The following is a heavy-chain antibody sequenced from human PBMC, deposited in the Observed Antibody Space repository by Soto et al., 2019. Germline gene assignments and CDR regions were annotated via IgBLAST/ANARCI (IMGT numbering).Heavy chain of an antibody. CDR3: ATFYCISTSCSRSWFDP. CDR2: IYYSGST. J-gene: IGHJ5*02. V-gene: IGHV4-59*01. CDR1: GGSISSYY. D-gene: IGHD2-2*01. Sequence: PSETLSLTCTVSGGSISSYYWSWLRQPPGKGLEWIGYIYYSGSTNYNPSLKSRVTISVDTSKNQSSLKLSSVTAADTAVYYCATFYCISTSCSRSWFDPWGQGIQVTVS.